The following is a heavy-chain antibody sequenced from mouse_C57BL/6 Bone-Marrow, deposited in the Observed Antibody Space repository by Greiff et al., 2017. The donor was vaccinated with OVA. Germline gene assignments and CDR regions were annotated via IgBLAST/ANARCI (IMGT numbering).Heavy chain of an antibody. CDR3: ARLITTVEEDYFDY. V-gene: IGHV5-6*02. CDR1: GFTFSSYG. Sequence: DVMLVESGGDLVKPGGSLKLSCAASGFTFSSYGMSWVRQTPDKRLEWVATISSGGSYTYYPDSVKGRFTISRDNAKNTLYLQMSSLKSEDTAMYYCARLITTVEEDYFDYWGQGTTLTVSS. CDR2: ISSGGSYT. J-gene: IGHJ2*01. D-gene: IGHD1-1*01.